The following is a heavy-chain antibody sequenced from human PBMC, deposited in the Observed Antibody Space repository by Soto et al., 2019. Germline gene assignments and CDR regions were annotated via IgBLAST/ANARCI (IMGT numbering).Heavy chain of an antibody. V-gene: IGHV6-1*01. Sequence: PSQTLSLTCVMSGDSVSSNSAAWNWIRQSPSRGLEWLGRTYYRSKWYNDYAVSVKSRITINPDTSKNQFSLQLNSVTPEDTAVYYCARVGGAVDPNWFDPWGQGTLVTVSS. J-gene: IGHJ5*02. CDR3: ARVGGAVDPNWFDP. CDR2: TYYRSKWYN. CDR1: GDSVSSNSAA. D-gene: IGHD6-19*01.